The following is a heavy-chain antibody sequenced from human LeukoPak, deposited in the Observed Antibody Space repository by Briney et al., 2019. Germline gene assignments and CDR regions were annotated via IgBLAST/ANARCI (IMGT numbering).Heavy chain of an antibody. CDR3: ARHVPFYGDSDY. CDR1: GGSFSGYY. CDR2: INHSGST. D-gene: IGHD4-17*01. J-gene: IGHJ4*02. V-gene: IGHV4-34*01. Sequence: SETLSLTCAVYGGSFSGYYWSWIRQPPGKGLEWIGEINHSGSTNYNPSLKSRVTISVDTSKNQFSLKLISVTAADTAVYYCARHVPFYGDSDYWGQGTLVTVSS.